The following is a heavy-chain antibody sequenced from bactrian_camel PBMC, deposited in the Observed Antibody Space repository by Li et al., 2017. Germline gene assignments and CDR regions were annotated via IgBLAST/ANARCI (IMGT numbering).Heavy chain of an antibody. J-gene: IGHJ4*01. CDR1: GLLAGYA. Sequence: VQLVESGGGLAQPGGSLTLSCAARGLLAGYAMNWVRQAPGKGLDSVSTIDSGGGVTYYADSVKGRFTISQDNDKNTLYLQMNSLKPEDTAAYYCAADPSRELWVGYPPYKYWGQGTQVTVS. CDR2: IDSGGGVT. D-gene: IGHD5*01. V-gene: IGHV3S31*01. CDR3: AADPSRELWVGYPPYKY.